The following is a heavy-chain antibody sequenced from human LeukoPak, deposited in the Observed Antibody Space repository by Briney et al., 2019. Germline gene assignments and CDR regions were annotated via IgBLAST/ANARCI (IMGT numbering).Heavy chain of an antibody. CDR1: GYTFTSYG. V-gene: IGHV1-18*04. CDR2: ISAFNGNT. Sequence: ASVKLSCKASGYTFTSYGVSWGRRAPGQGLEGLGWISAFNGNTNYAQKLPRRVTLTTEISTSTAYMELRSLSSDDWAVYCCARDLDGYWGQGTLVTVSS. D-gene: IGHD1-1*01. J-gene: IGHJ4*02. CDR3: ARDLDGY.